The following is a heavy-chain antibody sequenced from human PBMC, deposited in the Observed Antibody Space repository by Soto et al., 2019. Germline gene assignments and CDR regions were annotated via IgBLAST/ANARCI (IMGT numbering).Heavy chain of an antibody. CDR2: INPSGGST. V-gene: IGHV1-46*01. Sequence: QVQLVQSGAEVKKPGASVKVSCKASGYTFTSYYMHWVRQAPGQGLEWMGIINPSGGSTSYAQKFQGSVTMTRDTSTSTVYMELSSLRSEDTAVYYCAREMATIRWYFDLWGRGTLVTVSS. D-gene: IGHD5-12*01. CDR3: AREMATIRWYFDL. J-gene: IGHJ2*01. CDR1: GYTFTSYY.